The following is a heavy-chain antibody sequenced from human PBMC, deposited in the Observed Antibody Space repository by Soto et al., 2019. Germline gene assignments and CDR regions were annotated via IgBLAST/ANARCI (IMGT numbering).Heavy chain of an antibody. CDR3: TKHLPSKKNQRRWADAFHI. J-gene: IGHJ3*02. V-gene: IGHV3-23*01. Sequence: EVRLLESGGGLVQPGGSLRLSCVASGFTFSNYAMSWVRQAPGKGLEWVSVVTGRSSSTYYADSVEGRFIISSDNSRNTLFLQMNSLGAEDTAVYYCTKHLPSKKNQRRWADAFHIWGQGTSLTVSS. CDR1: GFTFSNYA. D-gene: IGHD2-2*01. CDR2: VTGRSSST.